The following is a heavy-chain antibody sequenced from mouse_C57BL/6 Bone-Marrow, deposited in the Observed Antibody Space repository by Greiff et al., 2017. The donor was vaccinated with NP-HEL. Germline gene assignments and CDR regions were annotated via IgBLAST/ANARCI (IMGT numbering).Heavy chain of an antibody. CDR3: VRGGWTGSYWYFDV. Sequence: EVKLMESGGGLAQPKGSLKLSCAASGFSFNTYAMNWVRQAPGKGLEWVARIRSKSNNYATYYADSVKDRFTISRDDSESMLYLQMNNLKTEDTAMYYCVRGGWTGSYWYFDVWGTGTTVTVSS. CDR2: IRSKSNNYAT. V-gene: IGHV10-1*01. D-gene: IGHD3-3*01. J-gene: IGHJ1*03. CDR1: GFSFNTYA.